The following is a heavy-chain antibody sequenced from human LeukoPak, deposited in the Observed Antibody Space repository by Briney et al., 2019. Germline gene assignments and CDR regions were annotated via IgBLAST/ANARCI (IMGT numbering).Heavy chain of an antibody. CDR2: IYHSGST. CDR3: ARRSGYDLARALDY. D-gene: IGHD5-12*01. J-gene: IGHJ4*02. CDR1: GYSISSGYY. Sequence: SETLSLTCTVSGYSISSGYYWGWIRQPPGKGLEWIGSIYHSGSTYYNPSLKSRVTISVDTSKNQFSLKLSSVTAADTAVYYCARRSGYDLARALDYWGQGTLVTVSS. V-gene: IGHV4-38-2*02.